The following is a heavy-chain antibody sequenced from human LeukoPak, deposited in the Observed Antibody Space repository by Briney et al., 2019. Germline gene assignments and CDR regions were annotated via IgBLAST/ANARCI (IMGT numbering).Heavy chain of an antibody. J-gene: IGHJ4*02. CDR2: ISGSGGST. D-gene: IGHD3-3*01. V-gene: IGHV3-23*01. CDR1: GFTFSSYA. Sequence: GGSLRLSCAASGFTFSSYAMSWVRQAPGKGLEWVSAISGSGGSTYYADSVKGRFTISRDNSKNTLYLQMNSLRAEDTAVYYCAKDPSFGVVTSWDYWGQGTLVTVSS. CDR3: AKDPSFGVVTSWDY.